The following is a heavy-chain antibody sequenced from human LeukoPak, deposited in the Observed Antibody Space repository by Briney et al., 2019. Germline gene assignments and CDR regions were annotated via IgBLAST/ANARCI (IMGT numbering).Heavy chain of an antibody. J-gene: IGHJ6*02. V-gene: IGHV4-4*07. D-gene: IGHD3-22*01. CDR3: ARDSYYDSSGYYYGAGLYYYGMDV. Sequence: SETLSLTCTVSGGSISSYYWSWIRQPAGKGLEWIERIYTSGSTNYNPSLKSRVTMSVDTSKNQFSLKLSSVTAADTAVYYCARDSYYDSSGYYYGAGLYYYGMDVWGQGTTVTVSS. CDR1: GGSISSYY. CDR2: IYTSGST.